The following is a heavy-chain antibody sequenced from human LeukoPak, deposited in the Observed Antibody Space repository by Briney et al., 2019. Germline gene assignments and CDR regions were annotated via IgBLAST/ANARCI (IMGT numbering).Heavy chain of an antibody. J-gene: IGHJ3*02. CDR1: GFIFSDYY. CDR2: ISSSGSTI. CDR3: ARDRGRLLWFGETNAFDI. V-gene: IGHV3-11*01. D-gene: IGHD3-10*01. Sequence: GGSLRLSCAASGFIFSDYYMNWIRQAPGKGLEWVSYISSSGSTIYYADSVKGRFTISRDNAKNSLYPQMNSLRAEDTAVYYCARDRGRLLWFGETNAFDIWGQGTMVTVSS.